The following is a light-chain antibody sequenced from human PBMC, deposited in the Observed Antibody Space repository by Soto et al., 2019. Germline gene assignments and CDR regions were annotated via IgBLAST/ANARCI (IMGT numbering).Light chain of an antibody. J-gene: IGKJ4*01. CDR2: EAS. Sequence: EIVLTQSPATLSLSPGERATLSCRASQTVNNYLAWYQQKPGQAPRLLIYEASSRASGIPARFSGSGSGTDFTLTISSLEPEDFAVYYCQQRSFWLSFGGGTRVEIK. CDR1: QTVNNY. V-gene: IGKV3-11*01. CDR3: QQRSFWLS.